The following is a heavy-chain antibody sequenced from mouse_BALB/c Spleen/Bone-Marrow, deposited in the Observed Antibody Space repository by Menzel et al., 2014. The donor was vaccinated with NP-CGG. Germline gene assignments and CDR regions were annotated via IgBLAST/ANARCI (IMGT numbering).Heavy chain of an antibody. J-gene: IGHJ3*01. CDR3: IRQGAVAATRGFAY. V-gene: IGHV5-12-1*01. CDR2: ISSGGGST. Sequence: DVKLQESGGGLVKPGGSLKLSCAASGFAFSSHDMSWVRQTPEKRLEWVAYISSGGGSTYYSDTVKGRFTISRDNAKNTLYLQMSSLKSEDTAMYYCIRQGAVAATRGFAYWGQGTLVTVSA. CDR1: GFAFSSHD. D-gene: IGHD1-1*01.